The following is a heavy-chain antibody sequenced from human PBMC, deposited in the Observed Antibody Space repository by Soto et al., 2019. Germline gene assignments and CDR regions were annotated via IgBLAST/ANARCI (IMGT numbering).Heavy chain of an antibody. J-gene: IGHJ4*02. CDR2: IYYSGST. D-gene: IGHD3-3*01. Sequence: PSETLSLTCTVSGGSISSSSYYWGWIRQPPGKGLEWIGNIYYSGSTYYNPSLKSRVIISVDTSKNQFSLKLSSVTAADTAVYYCARNQVVSRFLEWLLWSQGTLVTVSS. CDR3: ARNQVVSRFLEWLL. CDR1: GGSISSSSYY. V-gene: IGHV4-39*01.